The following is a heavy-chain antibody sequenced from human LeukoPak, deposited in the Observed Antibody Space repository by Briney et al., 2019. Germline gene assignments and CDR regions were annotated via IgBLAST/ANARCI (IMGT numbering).Heavy chain of an antibody. D-gene: IGHD3-3*01. J-gene: IGHJ6*03. CDR3: ARHFPDYDFWSGYYMDV. CDR2: IYDSGST. Sequence: KPSETLSLTCTVSGGSISSSSYFWGWIRQPPGKGLEWIGSIYDSGSTYYNPSLKSRVTISVDTSKNQLSLKLSSVSAADTAVYYCARHFPDYDFWSGYYMDVWGKGTTVTVSS. V-gene: IGHV4-39*01. CDR1: GGSISSSSYF.